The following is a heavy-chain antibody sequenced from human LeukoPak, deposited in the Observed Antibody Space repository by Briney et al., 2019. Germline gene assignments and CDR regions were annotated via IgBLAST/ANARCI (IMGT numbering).Heavy chain of an antibody. Sequence: GGSLRLSCAASGFSFSTYGMNWVRQAPGKGLEWVSYISGSSSTIYYADSVKGRFTSSRDNAKNSLYLQMNSLRVEDTAVYHCARDCSSESCYSGWGYYYGMDVWGQGTTVTVSS. V-gene: IGHV3-48*04. J-gene: IGHJ6*02. CDR3: ARDCSSESCYSGWGYYYGMDV. D-gene: IGHD2-15*01. CDR2: ISGSSSTI. CDR1: GFSFSTYG.